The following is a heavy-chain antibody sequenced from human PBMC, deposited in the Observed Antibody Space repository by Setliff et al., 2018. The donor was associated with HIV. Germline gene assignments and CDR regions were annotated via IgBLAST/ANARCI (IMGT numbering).Heavy chain of an antibody. CDR3: ARGTDNGDAFQI. J-gene: IGHJ3*02. CDR2: ISTYNGNT. Sequence: GASVKVSCKASGYTFTTYGITWVRQAPGQGLEWMGWISTYNGNTNYAQKFQGRVTMTTVTFKTRFSLKVTSVTAADTAVYYCARGTDNGDAFQIWGQGTLVTVSS. V-gene: IGHV1-18*01. D-gene: IGHD2-8*01. CDR1: GYTFTTYG.